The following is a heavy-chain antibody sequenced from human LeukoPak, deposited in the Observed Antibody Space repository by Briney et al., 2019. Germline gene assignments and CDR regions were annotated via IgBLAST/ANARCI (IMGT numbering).Heavy chain of an antibody. Sequence: GGSLRLSCAASGFTFSSCSMNWVRQAPGKGLEWVSSISSSSSYIYYADSVKGRFTISRDNAKNSLYLQMNSLRAEDTAVYYCARDPNYYDSSVRSSPPSYWGQGTLVTVSS. J-gene: IGHJ4*02. CDR3: ARDPNYYDSSVRSSPPSY. CDR1: GFTFSSCS. D-gene: IGHD3-22*01. CDR2: ISSSSSYI. V-gene: IGHV3-21*01.